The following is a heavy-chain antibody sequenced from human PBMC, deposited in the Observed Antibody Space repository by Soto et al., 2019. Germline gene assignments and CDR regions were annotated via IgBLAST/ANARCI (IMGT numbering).Heavy chain of an antibody. Sequence: GGSLRLSCSASGFTFSSYAMHCVGQAPGKGLEYVSAISSNGGSTHYADSAKGRFTVSRDNSKNTLYLQMNSLRAEDTAVYNCAKESGDPDCYLALWCRGTLVTGSS. V-gene: IGHV3-64*04. CDR1: GFTFSSYA. CDR2: ISSNGGST. CDR3: AKESGDPDCYLAL. J-gene: IGHJ2*01.